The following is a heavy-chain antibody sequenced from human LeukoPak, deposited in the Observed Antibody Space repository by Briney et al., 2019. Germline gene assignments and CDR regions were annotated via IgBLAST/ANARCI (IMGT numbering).Heavy chain of an antibody. V-gene: IGHV4-4*02. CDR3: AREGGFYRPLDY. CDR1: GGSVTSTNW. CDR2: AHLDGRT. J-gene: IGHJ4*02. D-gene: IGHD3-3*01. Sequence: SETLSLTCGVSGGSVTSTNWWTWVRQPPGKGLEWIGEAHLDGRTNYNPSLKSRLTMSVDLSENHVSLKLTSVTAADTAVYYCAREGGFYRPLDYSGQGTLVTVSS.